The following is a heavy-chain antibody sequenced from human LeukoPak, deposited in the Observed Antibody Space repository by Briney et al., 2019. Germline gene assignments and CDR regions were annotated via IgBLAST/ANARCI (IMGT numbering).Heavy chain of an antibody. Sequence: GRSLRLSCAASGFTFSSYEMNWVRQAPEKWLEWVSYISSSGSTIYYADSVKGRFTISRDNAKNSLYLQMNSLRAEDTAVYYCARASVRYGIIDYWGQGTLVTVSS. CDR1: GFTFSSYE. J-gene: IGHJ4*02. CDR3: ARASVRYGIIDY. V-gene: IGHV3-48*03. CDR2: ISSSGSTI. D-gene: IGHD5-18*01.